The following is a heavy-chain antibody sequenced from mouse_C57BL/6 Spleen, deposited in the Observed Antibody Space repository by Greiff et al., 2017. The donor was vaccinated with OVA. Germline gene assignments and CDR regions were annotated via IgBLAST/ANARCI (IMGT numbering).Heavy chain of an antibody. CDR3: ATYGNFPPFDY. Sequence: EVQLQQSGPELVKPGASVKISCKASGYTFTDYYMNWVKQSHGKSLEWIGDINPNNGGTSYNQKFKGKATLTVDKSSSTAYMELRSLTSEDSAVYYCATYGNFPPFDYWGQGTTLTVSS. CDR1: GYTFTDYY. D-gene: IGHD2-1*01. V-gene: IGHV1-26*01. J-gene: IGHJ2*01. CDR2: INPNNGGT.